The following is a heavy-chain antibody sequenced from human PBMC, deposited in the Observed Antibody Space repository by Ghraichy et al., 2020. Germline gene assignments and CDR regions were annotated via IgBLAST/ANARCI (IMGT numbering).Heavy chain of an antibody. CDR2: IYYSGST. CDR1: GGSISSSSYY. D-gene: IGHD6-6*01. V-gene: IGHV4-39*01. J-gene: IGHJ5*02. Sequence: SETLSLTCTVSGGSISSSSYYWGWIRQPPGKGLEWIRSIYYSGSTYYNPSLKSRVTISVDTSKNQFSLKLSSVTAADTAVYYCARRGSSSLNWFDPWGQGTLVTVSS. CDR3: ARRGSSSLNWFDP.